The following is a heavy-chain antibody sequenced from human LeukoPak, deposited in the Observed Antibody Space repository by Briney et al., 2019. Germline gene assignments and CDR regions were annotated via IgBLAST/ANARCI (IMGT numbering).Heavy chain of an antibody. CDR2: ISYDGSNK. V-gene: IGHV3-30*18. J-gene: IGHJ4*02. CDR1: GFTFSSYG. CDR3: AKGEDPIVATTTLHY. D-gene: IGHD5-12*01. Sequence: GGSPRLSCAASGFTFSSYGMHWVRQAPGKGLEWVAVISYDGSNKYYADSVKGRFTISRDNSKNTLYLQMNSLRAEDTAVYYCAKGEDPIVATTTLHYWGQGTLVTVSS.